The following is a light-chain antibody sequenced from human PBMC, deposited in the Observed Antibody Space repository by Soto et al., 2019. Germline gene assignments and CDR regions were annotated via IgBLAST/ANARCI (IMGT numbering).Light chain of an antibody. CDR1: QSVSGN. Sequence: EIVMTQSPATLSVSPGERVTLSCRASQSVSGNLAWYQQKPGQAPRLLIYGASTSATGIPARFSGSGSGTEFTLTISSLQSEDLGVYYCQQYNNWLFTFGGGTRVEIK. CDR3: QQYNNWLFT. V-gene: IGKV3-15*01. J-gene: IGKJ4*01. CDR2: GAS.